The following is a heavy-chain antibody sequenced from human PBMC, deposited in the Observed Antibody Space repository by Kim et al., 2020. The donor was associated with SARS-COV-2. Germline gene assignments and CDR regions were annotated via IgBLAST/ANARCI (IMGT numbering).Heavy chain of an antibody. J-gene: IGHJ5*02. CDR1: GYRIINYW. CDR3: ARRVISTSGTTNSWFDL. V-gene: IGHV5-51*07. CDR2: IYPGDSDT. Sequence: GESLKISCKGSGYRIINYWIGWVHQPPEKVLEWMGFIYPGDSDTRYSPSFQGQVTISVHMSISTAYLQWSSLKASDTAMYYCARRVISTSGTTNSWFDLWGQGILFTVSS. D-gene: IGHD6-13*01.